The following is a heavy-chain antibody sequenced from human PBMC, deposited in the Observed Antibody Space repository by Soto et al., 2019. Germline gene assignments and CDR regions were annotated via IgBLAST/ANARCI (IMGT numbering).Heavy chain of an antibody. CDR2: IYYSGST. V-gene: IGHV4-30-4*01. D-gene: IGHD2-15*01. CDR3: ARARGYCSGGSCYSSSYYYYGMDA. CDR1: GGSISSGDYY. Sequence: SETLSLTCTVSGGSISSGDYYWSWIRQPPGKGLEWIGYIYYSGSTYYNPSLKSRVTISVDTSKNQFSLKLSSVTAADTAVYYCARARGYCSGGSCYSSSYYYYGMDAWGQGTTVTVSS. J-gene: IGHJ6*02.